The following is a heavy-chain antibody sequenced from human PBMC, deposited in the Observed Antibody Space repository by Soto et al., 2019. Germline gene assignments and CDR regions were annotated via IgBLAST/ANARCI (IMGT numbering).Heavy chain of an antibody. J-gene: IGHJ4*02. CDR2: ISSSSTYT. Sequence: PGGSLRLSCAASGFTFSDYYMSWIRQAPGKGLERVSYISSSSTYTNYADSVKGRFTISRDNAKNSLYLQMNSLRAEDTAVYYCARDQSRYCSGDSCYSRADYWGQGTLVTVSS. V-gene: IGHV3-11*05. CDR3: ARDQSRYCSGDSCYSRADY. D-gene: IGHD2-15*01. CDR1: GFTFSDYY.